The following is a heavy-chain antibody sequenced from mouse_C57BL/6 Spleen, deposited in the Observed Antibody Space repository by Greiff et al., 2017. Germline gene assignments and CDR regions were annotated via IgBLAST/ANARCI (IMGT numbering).Heavy chain of an antibody. J-gene: IGHJ4*01. CDR1: GFSLTSYG. CDR3: ARNCDDLAGAMDY. CDR2: IWRGGST. Sequence: VQLQQSGPGLVQPSQSLSITCTVSGFSLTSYGVHWVRQSPGKGLEWLGVIWRGGSTDYNAAFISRLSISKDNSKSQVFFKMNSLQADDTAIYYCARNCDDLAGAMDYWGQGTSVTVSS. D-gene: IGHD2-12*01. V-gene: IGHV2-2*01.